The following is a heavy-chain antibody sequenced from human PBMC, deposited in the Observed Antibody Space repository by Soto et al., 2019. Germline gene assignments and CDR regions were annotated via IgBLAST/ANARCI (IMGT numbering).Heavy chain of an antibody. D-gene: IGHD2-8*02. Sequence: QVQLQQWGAGLLKPSETLSLTCAVYGGSFSGYYWSWIRQPPGKGLEWIGEINHSGSTNYNPSLKSRVTISVDTSKNQFSLKLSSVTAADTAVYYCARVLPLCTGGRVNWFDPWGQGTLVTVSS. J-gene: IGHJ5*02. CDR2: INHSGST. V-gene: IGHV4-34*01. CDR3: ARVLPLCTGGRVNWFDP. CDR1: GGSFSGYY.